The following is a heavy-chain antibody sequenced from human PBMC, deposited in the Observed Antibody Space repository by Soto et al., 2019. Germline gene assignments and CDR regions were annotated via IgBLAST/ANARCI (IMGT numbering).Heavy chain of an antibody. V-gene: IGHV4-59*01. CDR1: GGSISSYY. Sequence: SETLSLTCTVSGGSISSYYWSWIRQPPGKGLEWIGYIYYSGSTNYNPSLKSRVTISVDTSKNQFSLKLSSVTAADTAVYYRARDRGRIAVAGPGLYYYYGMDVWGQGTTVTVSS. D-gene: IGHD6-19*01. CDR2: IYYSGST. CDR3: ARDRGRIAVAGPGLYYYYGMDV. J-gene: IGHJ6*02.